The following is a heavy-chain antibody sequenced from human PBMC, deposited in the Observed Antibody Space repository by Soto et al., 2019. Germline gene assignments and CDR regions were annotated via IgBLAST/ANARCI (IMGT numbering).Heavy chain of an antibody. V-gene: IGHV4-39*01. Sequence: SETLSLTCSVSGCSINSSSYFWGWVRQPPGKGLEWIGSIYYSGSTYYNPSLRSRVTVSVDTSKNQFSLKLSSVTAADTAVFYCARHYSSGSRNWFDPWGQGTLVTVSS. CDR1: GCSINSSSYF. CDR2: IYYSGST. D-gene: IGHD6-19*01. J-gene: IGHJ5*02. CDR3: ARHYSSGSRNWFDP.